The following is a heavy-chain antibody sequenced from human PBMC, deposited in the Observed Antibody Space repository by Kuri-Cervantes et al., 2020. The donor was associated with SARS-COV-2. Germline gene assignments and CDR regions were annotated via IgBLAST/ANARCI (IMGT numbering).Heavy chain of an antibody. D-gene: IGHD2-21*01. CDR2: ISGSGGST. CDR1: GFTFSSYW. J-gene: IGHJ4*02. Sequence: GESLKISCAASGFTFSSYWMSWVRQAPGKGLEWVSAISGSGGSTYYADSVKGRFTISRDNSKNTLYLQMNSLRAEDTAVYYCARGRFRDYWGQGTLVTVSS. CDR3: ARGRFRDY. V-gene: IGHV3-23*01.